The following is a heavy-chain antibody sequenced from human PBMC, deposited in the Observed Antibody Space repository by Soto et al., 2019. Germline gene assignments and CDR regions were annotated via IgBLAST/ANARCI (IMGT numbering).Heavy chain of an antibody. CDR3: ARAHCSSTSCYTFYYYYGMDV. CDR2: TYYRSKWYN. V-gene: IGHV6-1*01. D-gene: IGHD2-2*02. CDR1: GDSVSSNSAA. J-gene: IGHJ6*02. Sequence: SQTLSLTCAISGDSVSSNSAAWNWIRQSPSRGLEWLGRTYYRSKWYNDYAVSVKSRITINPDTSKNQFSLQLNSVTPEDTAVYYCARAHCSSTSCYTFYYYYGMDVWRQGTTATVSS.